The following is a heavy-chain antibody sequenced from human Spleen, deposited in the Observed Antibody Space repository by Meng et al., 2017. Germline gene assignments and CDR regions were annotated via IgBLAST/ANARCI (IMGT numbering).Heavy chain of an antibody. CDR3: ARDIRRGFSYGVDY. CDR2: ISSSGRTI. CDR1: GGSISSYY. V-gene: IGHV3-48*03. J-gene: IGHJ4*02. Sequence: LSLTCTVSGGSISSYYWSWVRQAPGKGLEWVSYISSSGRTIYYADSVKGRFTISRDNAKNSLYLQMNSLRAEDTAIYYCARDIRRGFSYGVDYWGQGTLVTVSS. D-gene: IGHD5-18*01.